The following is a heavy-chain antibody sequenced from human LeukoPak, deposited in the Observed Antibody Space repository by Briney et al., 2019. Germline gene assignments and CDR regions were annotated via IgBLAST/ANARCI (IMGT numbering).Heavy chain of an antibody. CDR2: MNPNSGNT. D-gene: IGHD6-6*01. J-gene: IGHJ4*02. CDR1: GYTFTSYD. Sequence: ASVKVSCKASGYTFTSYDINWVRQATGQGLEWMGWMNPNSGNTGYAQKFQGRVTMTRNTSVSTAYMELSSLRSEDTAVYYCARVRKVGSSSSMGYWGQGTLVTVSS. CDR3: ARVRKVGSSSSMGY. V-gene: IGHV1-8*01.